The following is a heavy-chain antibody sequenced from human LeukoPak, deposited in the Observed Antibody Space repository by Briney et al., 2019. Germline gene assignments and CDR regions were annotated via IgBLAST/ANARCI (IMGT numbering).Heavy chain of an antibody. CDR1: GFTFSSYA. D-gene: IGHD1-26*01. J-gene: IGHJ6*02. V-gene: IGHV3-30-3*01. Sequence: QPGRSLRLSCAASGFTFSSYAMHWVRQAPGKGLEWVAVISYDGSNKYYADSVKGRFTISRDNSKNTLYLQMNSLRAEDTAVYYCARAKQTLLQYYYYAMDVWGQGTTVTVSS. CDR2: ISYDGSNK. CDR3: ARAKQTLLQYYYYAMDV.